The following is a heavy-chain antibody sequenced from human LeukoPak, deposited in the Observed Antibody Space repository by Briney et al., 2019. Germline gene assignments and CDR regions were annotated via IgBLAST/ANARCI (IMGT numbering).Heavy chain of an antibody. CDR2: IYSGGST. CDR3: ARVGGTMIVVASGYFDY. V-gene: IGHV3-66*01. CDR1: GFTVSSNY. Sequence: GGSLRLSCAASGFTVSSNYVSWVRQAPGKGLEWVSVIYSGGSTYYADSVKGRFTISRDNSKNTLYLQMNSLRAEDTAVYYCARVGGTMIVVASGYFDYWGQGTLVTVSS. J-gene: IGHJ4*02. D-gene: IGHD3-22*01.